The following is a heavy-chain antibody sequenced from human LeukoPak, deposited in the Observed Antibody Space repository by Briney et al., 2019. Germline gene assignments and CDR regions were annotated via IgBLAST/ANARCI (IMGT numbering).Heavy chain of an antibody. Sequence: ASVKVSCKASGYTFTGYCMHWVRQAPGQGLEWMGWINPNSGGTNYAQKFQGRVTMTRDTSISTAYMELNRLRSDDTAVYYCARDSGYYYGLIYFQHWGQGTLVTVSS. CDR2: INPNSGGT. CDR1: GYTFTGYC. D-gene: IGHD3-22*01. J-gene: IGHJ1*01. V-gene: IGHV1-2*02. CDR3: ARDSGYYYGLIYFQH.